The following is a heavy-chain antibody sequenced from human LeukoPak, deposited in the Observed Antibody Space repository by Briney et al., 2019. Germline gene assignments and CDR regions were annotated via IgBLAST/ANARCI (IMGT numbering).Heavy chain of an antibody. CDR1: GSTFSGSA. Sequence: GGSLRLSCAASGSTFSGSAMHWVCQASGKGLEWVGRIRSKANSYATAYAASVRGRFTISRDDSKNTAYLQMNSLKTEDTAVYYCTRAPGGDSSGYCSDYWGQGTLVTVSS. CDR2: IRSKANSYAT. D-gene: IGHD3-22*01. J-gene: IGHJ4*02. CDR3: TRAPGGDSSGYCSDY. V-gene: IGHV3-73*01.